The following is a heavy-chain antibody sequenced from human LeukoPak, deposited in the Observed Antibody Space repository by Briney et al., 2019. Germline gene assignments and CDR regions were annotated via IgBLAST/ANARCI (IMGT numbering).Heavy chain of an antibody. Sequence: GGSLRLSCATSGFTFDDYGLSWVRQAPGKGLEWVSAINWNGGITDYADSVKGRFTISRDNAKNSLYLQMDSLRAEDTALYYCARDRLGTSFSVSHFDFWGQGILVTVSS. CDR2: INWNGGIT. V-gene: IGHV3-20*04. CDR3: ARDRLGTSFSVSHFDF. CDR1: GFTFDDYG. D-gene: IGHD3-3*02. J-gene: IGHJ4*02.